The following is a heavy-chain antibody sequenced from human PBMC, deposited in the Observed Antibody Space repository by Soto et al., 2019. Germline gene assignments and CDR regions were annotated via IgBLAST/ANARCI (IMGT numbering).Heavy chain of an antibody. J-gene: IGHJ4*02. CDR2: SSATGAGT. CDR1: GFTFSSYG. CDR3: SKDRRAGGNYGFYSDF. Sequence: GGSLRLSCAASGFTFSSYGMTWVRQAPGKGLEWVSFSSATGAGTYYADSVKGRFTISRDNSKNTLYLQMTSLRADDTAVYYCSKDRRAGGNYGFYSDFWGQGALVTVSS. D-gene: IGHD1-7*01. V-gene: IGHV3-23*01.